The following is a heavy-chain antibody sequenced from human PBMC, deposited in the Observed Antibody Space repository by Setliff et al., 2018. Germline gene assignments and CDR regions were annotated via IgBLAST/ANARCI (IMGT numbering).Heavy chain of an antibody. CDR2: INPSSGGT. CDR1: GYTSTSDY. CDR3: ARDPGPLDY. D-gene: IGHD7-27*01. Sequence: ASVKVSCKASGYTSTSDYMHWVRQASGQGLEWMGIINPSSGGTRYAQKFQGRVTMTRDTSTSTVYTELSSLRSEDMAVYYCARDPGPLDYWGQGTLVTVSS. V-gene: IGHV1-46*01. J-gene: IGHJ4*02.